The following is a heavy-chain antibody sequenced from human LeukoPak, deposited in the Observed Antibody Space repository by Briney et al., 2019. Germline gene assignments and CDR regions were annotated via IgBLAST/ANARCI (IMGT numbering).Heavy chain of an antibody. D-gene: IGHD3-9*01. J-gene: IGHJ4*02. CDR1: GYAFTDNY. V-gene: IGHV1-2*02. CDR3: ARDYGTAYYYDILTGYQCDY. CDR2: INPNSGGT. Sequence: ASVKASCKASGYAFTDNYIHWVRQAPGQGLEWMGWINPNSGGTNYAQKFQGRVTFTRDTSINPAYMELSRLRSDDTAVYYCARDYGTAYYYDILTGYQCDYWGQGTLVTVSS.